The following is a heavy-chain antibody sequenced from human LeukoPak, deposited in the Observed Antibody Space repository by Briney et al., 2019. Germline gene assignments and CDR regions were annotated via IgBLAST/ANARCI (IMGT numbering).Heavy chain of an antibody. D-gene: IGHD6-19*01. J-gene: IGHJ4*02. Sequence: SETLSLTCTVSGGSISSYFWSWIRQTPGKGLEWIGDIHYSGSTNYNPSLKSRVTISVDTSKNQFSLKLTSVTAADTAVYYCARHSSGWSSFDYWGQGTLVTVSS. CDR3: ARHSSGWSSFDY. CDR2: IHYSGST. CDR1: GGSISSYF. V-gene: IGHV4-59*08.